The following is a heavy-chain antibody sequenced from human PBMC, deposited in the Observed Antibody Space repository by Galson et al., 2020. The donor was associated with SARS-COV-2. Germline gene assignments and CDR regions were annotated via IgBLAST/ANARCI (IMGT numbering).Heavy chain of an antibody. V-gene: IGHV3-33*01. J-gene: IGHJ3*02. CDR3: ARDALLVTRKSDAFDI. D-gene: IGHD2-21*02. Sequence: GGSLRLSCAASGFTFSSYGMHWVRQAPGKGLEWVAVIWYDGSNKYYADSVKGRFTISRDNSKNTLYLQMNSLRAEDTAVYYCARDALLVTRKSDAFDIWGQGTMVTVSS. CDR1: GFTFSSYG. CDR2: IWYDGSNK.